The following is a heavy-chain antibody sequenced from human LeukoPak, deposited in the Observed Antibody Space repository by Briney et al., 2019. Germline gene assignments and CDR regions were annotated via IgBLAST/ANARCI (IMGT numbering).Heavy chain of an antibody. CDR1: GFTFSSYA. CDR2: ISGSGGST. J-gene: IGHJ4*02. D-gene: IGHD2-2*01. CDR3: AKDLSHFMYQLLYFDY. Sequence: PGGSLRLSCAASGFTFSSYAMSWVRQAPGKGLEWVSAISGSGGSTYYADSVKGRFTISRDNSKNTLYLQMNSLRAEDTAVYYCAKDLSHFMYQLLYFDYWGQGTLVTVSS. V-gene: IGHV3-23*01.